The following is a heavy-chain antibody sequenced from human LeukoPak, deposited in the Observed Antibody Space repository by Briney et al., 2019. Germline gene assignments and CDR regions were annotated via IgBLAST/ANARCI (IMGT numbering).Heavy chain of an antibody. CDR2: INPNSGGT. V-gene: IGHV1-2*02. D-gene: IGHD3-10*01. J-gene: IGHJ4*02. CDR1: GYTFTGYH. Sequence: ASVKVSCKASGYTFTGYHMHWVRQAPGQGLEWMGWINPNSGGTNYAQKFQGRVTMTRDTSISTAYMELSRLRSDDTAVYYCAREGGSDGDYYFDYWGQGTLVTVSS. CDR3: AREGGSDGDYYFDY.